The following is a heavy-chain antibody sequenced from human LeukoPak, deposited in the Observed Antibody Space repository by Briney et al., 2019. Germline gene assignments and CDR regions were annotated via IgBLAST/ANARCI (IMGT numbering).Heavy chain of an antibody. CDR1: GFTFSSYG. J-gene: IGHJ4*02. CDR3: AKDSGGYSDFGSFDY. Sequence: GGSLRLSCAASGFTFSSYGMHWVRQAPGKGLEWVAVISYDGSNKYYADSVKGRFTISRDNSKNTLYLQMNSLRAEDTAVYYCAKDSGGYSDFGSFDYWGQGTLVTVSS. V-gene: IGHV3-30*18. CDR2: ISYDGSNK. D-gene: IGHD5-12*01.